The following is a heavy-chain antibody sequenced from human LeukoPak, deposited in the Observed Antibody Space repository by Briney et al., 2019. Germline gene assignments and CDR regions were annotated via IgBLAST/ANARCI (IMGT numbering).Heavy chain of an antibody. J-gene: IGHJ6*03. Sequence: SETLSLTCTVSGGSISSSSYYWGWIRQPPGKGLEWIGEINHSGSTNYNPSLKSRVTISVDTSKNQFSLKLSSVTAADTAVYYCARVQYYYYYYMDVWGKGTTVTISS. CDR1: GGSISSSSYY. CDR3: ARVQYYYYYYMDV. CDR2: INHSGST. V-gene: IGHV4-39*07.